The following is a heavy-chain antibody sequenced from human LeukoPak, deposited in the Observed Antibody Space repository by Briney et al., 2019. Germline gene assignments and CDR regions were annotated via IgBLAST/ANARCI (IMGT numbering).Heavy chain of an antibody. V-gene: IGHV4-39*07. CDR2: IYYSGST. J-gene: IGHJ4*02. CDR1: GGSISSSSYY. Sequence: SETLSLTCTVPGGSISSSSYYWGWIRQPPGKGLEWIGNIYYSGSTYYNPSLESRVTISVDTSKNQFSLKLSSVTAADTAVYYCARLSTVTTSFDYWGQGTLVTVSS. D-gene: IGHD4-17*01. CDR3: ARLSTVTTSFDY.